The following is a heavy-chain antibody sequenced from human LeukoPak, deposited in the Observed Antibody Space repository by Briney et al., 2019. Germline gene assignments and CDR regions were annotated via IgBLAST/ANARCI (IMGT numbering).Heavy chain of an antibody. J-gene: IGHJ4*02. V-gene: IGHV4-4*02. CDR2: IYHSGST. CDR3: ARRLGYSGYDPFDY. CDR1: GGSISSSNW. Sequence: SGTLSLTCAVSGGSISSSNWWSWVRQPPGKGLEWIGEIYHSGSTNYNPSLKSRVTISVDKSKNQFSLKLSFVTAADTAVYYCARRLGYSGYDPFDYWGQGTLVTVSS. D-gene: IGHD5-12*01.